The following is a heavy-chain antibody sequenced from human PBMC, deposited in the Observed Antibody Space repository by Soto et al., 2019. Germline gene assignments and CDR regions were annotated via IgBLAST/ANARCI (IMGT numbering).Heavy chain of an antibody. D-gene: IGHD3-10*01. V-gene: IGHV3-33*01. Sequence: QVQLVESGGGVVQPGRSLTLSCAASGFSLRSCGIHWVRQAPGKGLEWVAVIWYDGSNKYYADYVKGRFTISRDNLKNPVYLEMKSLRADNTAVYFCARDLGFTIKRTNDAFIIWGQGTIITVST. CDR2: IWYDGSNK. J-gene: IGHJ3*02. CDR3: ARDLGFTIKRTNDAFII. CDR1: GFSLRSCG.